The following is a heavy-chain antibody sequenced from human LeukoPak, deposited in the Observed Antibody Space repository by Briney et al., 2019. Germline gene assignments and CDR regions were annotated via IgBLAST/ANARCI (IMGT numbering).Heavy chain of an antibody. CDR1: GYTFTTYA. J-gene: IGHJ3*01. CDR3: ARVGGAITAAGFGAFDV. CDR2: IIPIFGTA. D-gene: IGHD6-13*01. Sequence: GASVKVSCKASGYTFTTYAINWVRQAPGQGLEWMGGIIPIFGTANYAQKFQGRVTITTDESTSTAYMELSSLRSEDTAVYYCARVGGAITAAGFGAFDVWGQGTMATVSS. V-gene: IGHV1-69*05.